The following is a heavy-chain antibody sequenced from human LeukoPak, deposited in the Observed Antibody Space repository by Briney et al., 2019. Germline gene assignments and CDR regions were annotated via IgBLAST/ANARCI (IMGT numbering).Heavy chain of an antibody. CDR1: GFTFSSYS. D-gene: IGHD5-12*01. V-gene: IGHV3-33*06. CDR3: AKDDSGYDSGITDY. CDR2: IWYDGSNK. Sequence: GGSLRLSCAASGFTFSSYSMNWVRQAPGKGLEWVAVIWYDGSNKYYADSVKGRFTISRDNSKNTLYLQMNSLRAEDTAVYYCAKDDSGYDSGITDYWGQGTLVTVSS. J-gene: IGHJ4*02.